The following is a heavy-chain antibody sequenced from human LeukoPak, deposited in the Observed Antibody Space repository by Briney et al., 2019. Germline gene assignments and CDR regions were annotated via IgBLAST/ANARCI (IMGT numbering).Heavy chain of an antibody. V-gene: IGHV3-7*05. CDR3: AKDREQWTPRYCFGS. D-gene: IGHD6-19*01. CDR2: IRPDSSAK. J-gene: IGHJ4*02. CDR1: GFTFSGQY. Sequence: GGSLRLPCLASGFTFSGQYMSWVRQAPGKGLEGVANIRPDSSAKMYVDSVKGRFSISRDNAQNALFLQMDSLRVEDSAVYYCAKDREQWTPRYCFGSWGQGTLVTVSS.